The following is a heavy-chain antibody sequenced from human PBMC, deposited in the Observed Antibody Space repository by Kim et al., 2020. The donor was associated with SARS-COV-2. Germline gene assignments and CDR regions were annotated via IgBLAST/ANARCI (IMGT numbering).Heavy chain of an antibody. CDR1: GFTVSTSF. CDR3: AGEINRVGSDNFQNHNCFDP. V-gene: IGHV3-53*01. Sequence: GGSLRLSCAASGFTVSTSFMSWVRQAPGKGLEWVSGIYADGTTWYADSVKGRFTVSRDSSKNTLYLQMNSLRVEDTAADYCAGEINRVGSDNFQNHNCFDPGGQGTLVTGSA. J-gene: IGHJ5*02. D-gene: IGHD2-15*01. CDR2: IYADGTT.